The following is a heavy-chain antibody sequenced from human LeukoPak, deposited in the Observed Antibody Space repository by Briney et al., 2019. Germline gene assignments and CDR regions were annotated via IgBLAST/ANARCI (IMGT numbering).Heavy chain of an antibody. J-gene: IGHJ4*02. CDR3: ARGSDTAMVFFDY. Sequence: SVKVSCKASGGTFSSYAISWVRQAPGQGLEWMGRIIPILGIANYAQKFQGRVTITADKSTSTAYMELSSLRSEDTAVYYCARGSDTAMVFFDYWGQGTLVTVSS. D-gene: IGHD5-18*01. V-gene: IGHV1-69*04. CDR2: IIPILGIA. CDR1: GGTFSSYA.